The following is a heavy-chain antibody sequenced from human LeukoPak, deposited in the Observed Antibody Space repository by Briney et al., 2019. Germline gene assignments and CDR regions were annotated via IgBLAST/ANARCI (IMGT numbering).Heavy chain of an antibody. V-gene: IGHV3-9*01. D-gene: IGHD1-26*01. CDR3: AKDMIGYGGSPRGWFDP. CDR1: GLTFDDYA. CDR2: ISWNSGSI. J-gene: IGHJ5*02. Sequence: PGGSLRLSCAASGLTFDDYALHWVRPAPGKGLGWVSGISWNSGSIGYADSVKGRFTISRDNAKNSLYLQMNSLRAEDTALYYCAKDMIGYGGSPRGWFDPWGQGTLVTVSS.